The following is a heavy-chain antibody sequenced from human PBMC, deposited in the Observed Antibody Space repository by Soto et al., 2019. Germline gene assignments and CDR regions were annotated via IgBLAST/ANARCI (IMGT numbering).Heavy chain of an antibody. D-gene: IGHD6-25*01. CDR2: ISTSSSTI. J-gene: IGHJ4*02. V-gene: IGHV3-48*01. CDR3: ARATAAG. Sequence: EVQLVESGGGLVQPGGSLRLSCAASGFTFSNYSMNWVRQAPGKGLEWVSYISTSSSTIYYADSVKGRFTISRDNAKHSLFLQMNSLRAAETAVDDCARATAAGWGQGTLVTVSS. CDR1: GFTFSNYS.